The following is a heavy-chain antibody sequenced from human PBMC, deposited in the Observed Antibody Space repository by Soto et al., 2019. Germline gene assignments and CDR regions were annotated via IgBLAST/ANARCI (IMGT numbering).Heavy chain of an antibody. CDR2: ISAYNGNT. J-gene: IGHJ3*02. D-gene: IGHD1-7*01. CDR3: ARDPRETTHDAFGI. V-gene: IGHV1-18*01. CDR1: GYTFTSYG. Sequence: ASVKVSCKASGYTFTSYGISWVRQAPGQGLEWMGWISAYNGNTNYAQKLQGRVTMTTDTSTSTAYMELRSLRSDDTAVYYCARDPRETTHDAFGIWGQGTMVTVSS.